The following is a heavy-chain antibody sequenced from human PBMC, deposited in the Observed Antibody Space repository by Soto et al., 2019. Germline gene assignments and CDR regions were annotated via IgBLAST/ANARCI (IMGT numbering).Heavy chain of an antibody. D-gene: IGHD3-3*01. CDR1: GGSISSVDNY. V-gene: IGHV4-30-4*01. CDR2: IYHSGHK. CDR3: ARVIWSGSFRRAFDF. Sequence: SDTLSLTGSFSGGSISSVDNYWSLIRQPPGKGLEFIGYIYHSGHKYYNPSLKSRVAISVDTSKNQFSLKLSSVTAADTAMYYCARVIWSGSFRRAFDFWGQGTLVTVSS. J-gene: IGHJ3*01.